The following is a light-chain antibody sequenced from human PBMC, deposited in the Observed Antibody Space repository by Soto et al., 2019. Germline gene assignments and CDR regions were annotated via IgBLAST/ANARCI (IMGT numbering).Light chain of an antibody. CDR1: QSISSSY. CDR3: QHYGSSIFT. CDR2: GAS. Sequence: EIVLTQSPGTLCLSPGERATLSCRASQSISSSYLAWYQQKPGQAPRLLIYGASSRAAGIPDRFSGSGSGRDFTLTISRLEPEDFAVYHCQHYGSSIFTFGGGPTVEIK. V-gene: IGKV3-20*01. J-gene: IGKJ4*01.